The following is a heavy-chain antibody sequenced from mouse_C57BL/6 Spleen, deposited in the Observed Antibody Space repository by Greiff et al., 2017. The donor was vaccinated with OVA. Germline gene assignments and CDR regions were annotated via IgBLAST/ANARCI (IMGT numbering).Heavy chain of an antibody. D-gene: IGHD2-4*01. CDR1: GYSFTGYY. CDR2: INPSTGGT. V-gene: IGHV1-42*01. J-gene: IGHJ1*03. CDR3: AREWDDYDRYFDV. Sequence: VQLKQSGPELVKPGASVKISCKASGYSFTGYYMNWVKQSPEKSLEWIGEINPSTGGTTYNQKFKAKATLTVDKSSSTAYMQLKSLTSEDSAVYYCAREWDDYDRYFDVWGTGTTVTVSS.